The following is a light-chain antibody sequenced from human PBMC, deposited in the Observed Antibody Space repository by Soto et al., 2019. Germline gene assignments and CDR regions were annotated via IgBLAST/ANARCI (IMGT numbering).Light chain of an antibody. V-gene: IGKV1-39*01. CDR3: KQTYSTPRGA. CDR1: ESIRNN. Sequence: DIQMTQSPSSLSASVGDRVTITCRASESIRNNLNWYQQKPGKAPKLLIYAASTLQSGVPSRFSGGGSGTEYTRTIGSLKPEDFTTYYCKQTYSTPRGAFGQGTKVEFK. J-gene: IGKJ1*01. CDR2: AAS.